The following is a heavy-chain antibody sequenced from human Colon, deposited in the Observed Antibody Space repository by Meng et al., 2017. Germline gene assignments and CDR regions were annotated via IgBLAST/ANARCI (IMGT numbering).Heavy chain of an antibody. D-gene: IGHD1-26*01. CDR3: ARDLSSGSYGGGFDY. V-gene: IGHV3-21*01. CDR2: ISFSGSYI. CDR1: GFTFSSYA. Sequence: EVQLVESGGGLVKPGGSLRLSCVASGFTFSSYAMNWVRQAPGKGLEWVSSISFSGSYIYYADSVRGRFTISRDNAKNSVYLQMNSLRAEDTAVYYCARDLSSGSYGGGFDYWGQGTLVTVSS. J-gene: IGHJ4*02.